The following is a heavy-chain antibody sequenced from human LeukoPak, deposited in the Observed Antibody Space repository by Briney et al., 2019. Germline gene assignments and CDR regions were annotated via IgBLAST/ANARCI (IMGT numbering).Heavy chain of an antibody. CDR3: ARGSRWTRKSYFDF. CDR1: GGTLSGYY. J-gene: IGHJ4*02. Sequence: SETLSLTCAVYGGTLSGYYWSWIHQPPGKGLEWIGEINHSGGTKYNPSLKTRGTISVDTSKNQFSLKLSSVTAADTAIYYCARGSRWTRKSYFDFWGQGTLVTVSS. D-gene: IGHD5-24*01. V-gene: IGHV4-34*01. CDR2: INHSGGT.